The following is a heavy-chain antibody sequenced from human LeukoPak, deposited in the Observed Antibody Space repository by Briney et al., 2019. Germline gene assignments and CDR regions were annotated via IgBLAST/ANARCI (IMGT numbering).Heavy chain of an antibody. CDR2: INPNSGGT. Sequence: GASVKVSCKASGYTFTGYYMHWVRQAPGQGLEWMGRINPNSGGTNYAQKFQGRVTMIRDTSISTAYMELSRLRSDDTAVYYCASGRYYYDSSGYYSNTYYFDYWGQGTLVTVSS. D-gene: IGHD3-22*01. CDR3: ASGRYYYDSSGYYSNTYYFDY. J-gene: IGHJ4*02. V-gene: IGHV1-2*06. CDR1: GYTFTGYY.